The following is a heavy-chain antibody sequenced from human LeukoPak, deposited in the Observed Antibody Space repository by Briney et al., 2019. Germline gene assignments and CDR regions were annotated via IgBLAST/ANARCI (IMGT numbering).Heavy chain of an antibody. CDR3: AREPVPDPFKLGTIRYFDY. Sequence: GGSLRLSCAASGFTFSDYYMNWIRRAPGRGLEWVSYISSSGSNIYYADSVKGRFTISRDNAKNSLFLQMNSLRAEDTAVYYCAREPVPDPFKLGTIRYFDYWGQGTLVTVSS. CDR1: GFTFSDYY. J-gene: IGHJ4*02. V-gene: IGHV3-11*04. D-gene: IGHD1/OR15-1a*01. CDR2: ISSSGSNI.